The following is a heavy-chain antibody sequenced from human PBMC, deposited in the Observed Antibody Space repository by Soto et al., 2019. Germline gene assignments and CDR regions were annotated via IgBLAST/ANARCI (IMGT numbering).Heavy chain of an antibody. V-gene: IGHV4-4*02. Sequence: QVQLQESGPGLVKPSGTLSLTCAVSGGSISSSNWWSWVRQPPGKGLEWIGEIYHSGSTNYNPSLKSRVTISVDKSKXXFXXKXXXVXXXXXXXXXXXXXCSGGSCYPDWGQGTLVTVSS. CDR2: IYHSGST. J-gene: IGHJ4*02. CDR1: GGSISSSNW. CDR3: XXXCSGGSCYPD. D-gene: IGHD2-15*01.